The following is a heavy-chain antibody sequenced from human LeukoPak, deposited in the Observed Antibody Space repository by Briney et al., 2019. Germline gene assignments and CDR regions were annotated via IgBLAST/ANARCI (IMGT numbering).Heavy chain of an antibody. CDR2: IYTSGST. CDR1: GGSISSGSYY. V-gene: IGHV4-61*02. CDR3: ARLDILTRTARGRPFDP. Sequence: PSETLSLTCTASGGSISSGSYYWSWIRQPAGKGLEWIGRIYTSGSTNYNPSLKSRVTISVDTSKNQFSLKLSSVTAADTAVYYCARLDILTRTARGRPFDPWGQGTLVTVSS. D-gene: IGHD3-9*01. J-gene: IGHJ5*02.